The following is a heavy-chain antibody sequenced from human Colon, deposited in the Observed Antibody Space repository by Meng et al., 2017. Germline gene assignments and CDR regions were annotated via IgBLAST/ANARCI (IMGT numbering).Heavy chain of an antibody. D-gene: IGHD1-26*01. Sequence: EVQLVESGGGLVKPGGSRRRSCEASGFTFSSYAMNWVRQAPGKGLEWVSSISFSGSYIYYADSVRGRFTISRDNAKNSVYLQMNSLRAEDTAVYYCARDLSSGSYGGGFDYWGQGTLVTVSS. J-gene: IGHJ4*02. CDR3: ARDLSSGSYGGGFDY. V-gene: IGHV3-21*01. CDR2: ISFSGSYI. CDR1: GFTFSSYA.